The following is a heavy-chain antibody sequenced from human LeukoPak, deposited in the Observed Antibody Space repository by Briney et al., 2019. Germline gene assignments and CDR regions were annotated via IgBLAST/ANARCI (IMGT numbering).Heavy chain of an antibody. V-gene: IGHV5-51*01. D-gene: IGHD3-10*01. Sequence: GESLKISCQSSGYNFTPYWIVWVRQMPGKGLEWMGITFAGYSYTIYSPSFQGQVTISADKSITTAYLLWSSLKASDTAMYYCARHWRPKGITMIRGVRPYYYMDVWGKGTTVTISS. J-gene: IGHJ6*03. CDR2: TFAGYSYT. CDR3: ARHWRPKGITMIRGVRPYYYMDV. CDR1: GYNFTPYW.